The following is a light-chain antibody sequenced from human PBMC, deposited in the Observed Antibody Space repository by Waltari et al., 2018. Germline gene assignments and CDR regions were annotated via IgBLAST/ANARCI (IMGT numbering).Light chain of an antibody. J-gene: IGKJ1*01. Sequence: EKVMTQSPATLSVSPGERATLPCRASQSLSTNLAWYQQKPGQAPRLRIYGASTRATGIPARFSGSGSGTEFTLSISSLQSEDFAIYYCQQYNNWPRTFGQGTKVEIK. CDR2: GAS. V-gene: IGKV3-15*01. CDR1: QSLSTN. CDR3: QQYNNWPRT.